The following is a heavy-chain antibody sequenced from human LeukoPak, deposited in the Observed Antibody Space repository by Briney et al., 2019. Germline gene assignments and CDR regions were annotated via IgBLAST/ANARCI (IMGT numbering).Heavy chain of an antibody. V-gene: IGHV6-1*01. Sequence: SQTLSLTCAISGDSVFSNSSWNWIRQSPSRGLEWLGRTYYRSSWYNDYGVSVKSRININPDTSKNLFSLQLSSVTPEDTAVYYCVRGGQGDGHSADEGFDIWGQGTMVTVS. CDR2: TYYRSSWYN. J-gene: IGHJ3*02. CDR1: GDSVFSNSS. CDR3: VRGGQGDGHSADEGFDI. D-gene: IGHD5-18*01.